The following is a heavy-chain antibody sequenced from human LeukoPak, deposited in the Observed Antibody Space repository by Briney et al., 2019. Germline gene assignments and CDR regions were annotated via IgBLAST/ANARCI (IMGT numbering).Heavy chain of an antibody. CDR3: ARGGRITIFGVVTYYYYRDV. V-gene: IGHV4-34*01. CDR1: GGSFSGYY. D-gene: IGHD3-3*01. J-gene: IGHJ6*03. Sequence: SETLSLTCAVYGGSFSGYYWSWIRQPPGKGLEWIGEINHSGSTNYNPSLKSRVTISVDTSKNQFSLKLSSVTAADTAVYYCARGGRITIFGVVTYYYYRDVWGKGTTVTVSS. CDR2: INHSGST.